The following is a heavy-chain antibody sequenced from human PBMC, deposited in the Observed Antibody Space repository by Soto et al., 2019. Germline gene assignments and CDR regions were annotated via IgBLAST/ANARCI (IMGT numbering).Heavy chain of an antibody. CDR2: IIPKYGAA. J-gene: IGHJ2*01. D-gene: IGHD3-22*01. Sequence: QVQLVQSGAEVKKPGSSVKVSCKASGGTFSGSAIGWVRQAPGQGLEWVGGIIPKYGAAQYAQNFQGRATITADDSTGTASLELTSLISEDTAVYYCVRDPYNYDINGNLANYFDLWGRGTLVTVSS. CDR1: GGTFSGSA. CDR3: VRDPYNYDINGNLANYFDL. V-gene: IGHV1-69*01.